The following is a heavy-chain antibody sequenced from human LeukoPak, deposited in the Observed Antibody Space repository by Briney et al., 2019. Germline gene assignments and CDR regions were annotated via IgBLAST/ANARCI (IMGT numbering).Heavy chain of an antibody. CDR1: GFTFCSYS. CDR2: ISSSSSYI. V-gene: IGHV3-21*01. CDR3: ARDSRQWLVDWHFDL. J-gene: IGHJ2*01. D-gene: IGHD6-19*01. Sequence: GGSLRLSCAASGFTFCSYSMNWVREAPGKGLEWGSSISSSSSYIYYADSVTGRFTISRDNAKNSLYLQMNSLRAEDTAVYYCARDSRQWLVDWHFDLWRRGTLVTVSS.